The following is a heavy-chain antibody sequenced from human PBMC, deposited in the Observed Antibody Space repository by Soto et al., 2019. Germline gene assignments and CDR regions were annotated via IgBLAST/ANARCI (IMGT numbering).Heavy chain of an antibody. CDR3: ARGYDFWSGYYDFDY. J-gene: IGHJ4*02. V-gene: IGHV1-3*01. D-gene: IGHD3-3*01. Sequence: ASVKVSCKASGYTFTSYAMHWVRQAPGQRLEWMGWINAGNGNTKYSQKFQGRVTITRDASASTAYMELSSLRSEDTAVYYCARGYDFWSGYYDFDYWGQGTLVTVSS. CDR2: INAGNGNT. CDR1: GYTFTSYA.